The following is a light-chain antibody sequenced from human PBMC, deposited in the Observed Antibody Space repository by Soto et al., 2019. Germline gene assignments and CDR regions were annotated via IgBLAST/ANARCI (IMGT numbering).Light chain of an antibody. J-gene: IGKJ3*01. CDR1: QGISSY. V-gene: IGKV1-8*01. CDR2: AAS. CDR3: QQYYSYPPA. Sequence: AIRMTQSPSSLSASTGDRVTITCRASQGISSYLAWYQQKPGKAPELLIYAASTLQSGVPSRFSRRGSGTDFTLTISCMQSEDFATDYCQQYYSYPPAFGPGTKVYIK.